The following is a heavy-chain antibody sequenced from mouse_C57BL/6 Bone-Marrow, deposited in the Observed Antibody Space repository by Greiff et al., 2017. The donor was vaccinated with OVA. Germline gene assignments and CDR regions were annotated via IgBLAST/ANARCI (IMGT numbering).Heavy chain of an antibody. CDR1: GYTFTSYG. J-gene: IGHJ3*01. CDR2: IYPRSGNT. Sequence: VQLQQSGAELARPGASVKLSCKASGYTFTSYGISWVKQRTGQGLEWIGEIYPRSGNTYYNEKFKGKATLTADKSSSTAYMELRSLTSEDSAVYFCATEGLGYDGSWFAYWGQGPLVTVSA. V-gene: IGHV1-81*01. D-gene: IGHD2-3*01. CDR3: ATEGLGYDGSWFAY.